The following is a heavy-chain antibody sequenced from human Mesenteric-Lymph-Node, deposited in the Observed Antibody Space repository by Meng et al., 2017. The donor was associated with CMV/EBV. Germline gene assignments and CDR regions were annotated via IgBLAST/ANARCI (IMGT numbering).Heavy chain of an antibody. CDR1: TFSTYG. V-gene: IGHV3-30*18. J-gene: IGHJ4*02. CDR3: AKDQRAGEFVTIFGVADY. CDR2: ISYDGSNK. Sequence: TFSTYGMHWVRQAPGKGLEWVAIISYDGSNKYYADSVKGRFTISRDNSKNTLYLQMNSLRAEDTAVYYCAKDQRAGEFVTIFGVADYWGQGTLVTVSS. D-gene: IGHD3-3*01.